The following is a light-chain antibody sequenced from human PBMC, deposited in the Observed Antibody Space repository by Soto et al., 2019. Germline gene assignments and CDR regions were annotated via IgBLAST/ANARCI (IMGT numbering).Light chain of an antibody. CDR1: QTVSSN. V-gene: IGKV3D-15*01. J-gene: IGKJ1*01. CDR3: QQYHSSPRT. CDR2: AAS. Sequence: EIVMPQSLATVSVSPGERATLFCRASQTVSSNLAWYQQKPGQAPRLLIYAASTRATGIPARFSGSGSGTDFTLTISSLEPEDFAVYYCQQYHSSPRTCGQGTKGDI.